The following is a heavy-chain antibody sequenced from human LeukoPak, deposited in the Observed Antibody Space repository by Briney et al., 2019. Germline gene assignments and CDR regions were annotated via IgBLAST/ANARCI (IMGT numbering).Heavy chain of an antibody. CDR1: GFTFSDHY. Sequence: PGGSLRLSCAASGFTFSDHYIDWVRQAPGKGLEWVSVIYSVDGTYYADSVKGRFTISRDNSKNTLYLQMNSLRAEDTAVYYCARDQRGPAYWGQGTLVTVSS. CDR2: IYSVDGT. D-gene: IGHD6-25*01. J-gene: IGHJ4*02. CDR3: ARDQRGPAY. V-gene: IGHV3-53*01.